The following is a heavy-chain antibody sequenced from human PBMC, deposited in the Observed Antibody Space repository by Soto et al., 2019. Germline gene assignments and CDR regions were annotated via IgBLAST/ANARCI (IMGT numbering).Heavy chain of an antibody. CDR1: CGSFSGYY. D-gene: IGHD2-15*01. CDR2: INHSGST. V-gene: IGHV4-34*01. Sequence: SETLSLTCAVYCGSFSGYYWSWIRQPPGKGLEWIGEINHSGSTNYNPSLKSRVTISVDTSKNQFSLKLSSVTAADTAVYYCARGLPEGLRYCSGGSCYGNWFDPWGQGTLVTVSS. CDR3: ARGLPEGLRYCSGGSCYGNWFDP. J-gene: IGHJ5*02.